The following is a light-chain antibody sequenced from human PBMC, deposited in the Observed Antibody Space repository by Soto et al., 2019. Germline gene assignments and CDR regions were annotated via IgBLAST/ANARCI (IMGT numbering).Light chain of an antibody. V-gene: IGKV3-15*01. J-gene: IGKJ1*01. Sequence: EIVMTQSPDTLSVSPGETATLSCRASQSVGSNLAWYQQKPGQAPRLLISDASTRPAGLPARFSGSGSGTGFTLTISSLQSEDFAVYYCQQSNNWRKTFGQGTKVEIK. CDR1: QSVGSN. CDR2: DAS. CDR3: QQSNNWRKT.